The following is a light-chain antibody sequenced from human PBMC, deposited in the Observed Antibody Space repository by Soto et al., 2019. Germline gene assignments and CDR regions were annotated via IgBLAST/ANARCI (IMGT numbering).Light chain of an antibody. J-gene: IGKJ5*01. Sequence: EIVLTQYPGTLSLSPGERATLSCRASQSVSSSYLAWYQQKPGQAPRLLIYGASSRATGIPDRFSGSGSGKDYTLTISRLEPEDFAVYYCQQYGSSPSITFGQGTRLEI. CDR2: GAS. CDR3: QQYGSSPSIT. V-gene: IGKV3-20*01. CDR1: QSVSSSY.